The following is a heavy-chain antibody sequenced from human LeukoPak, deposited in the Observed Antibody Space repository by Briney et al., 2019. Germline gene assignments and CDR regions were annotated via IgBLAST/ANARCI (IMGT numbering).Heavy chain of an antibody. CDR3: ARDVLGSGYYFDY. CDR1: GCTFTGYY. V-gene: IGHV1-2*02. D-gene: IGHD3-22*01. J-gene: IGHJ4*02. Sequence: ASVKVSCKASGCTFTGYYLHWLRQARGRGREGMGWINPNSGGTNYAQKFQGRVTMTRDTSISTAYMELSRLRSDDTAVYYCARDVLGSGYYFDYWGQGTLVTVSS. CDR2: INPNSGGT.